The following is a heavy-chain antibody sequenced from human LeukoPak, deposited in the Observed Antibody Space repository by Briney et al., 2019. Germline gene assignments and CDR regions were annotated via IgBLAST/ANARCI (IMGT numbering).Heavy chain of an antibody. J-gene: IGHJ4*02. V-gene: IGHV1-2*02. Sequence: GASVKVSCKASGYTFTGYYMHWVRQAPGQGLEWMGWINPNSGGTNYAQKFQGRVTMTRDTSISTAYMELSRLRSDDTAVYYCARNGKPWLVTPLFDYWGQGTLVTVSS. CDR1: GYTFTGYY. CDR2: INPNSGGT. CDR3: ARNGKPWLVTPLFDY. D-gene: IGHD6-19*01.